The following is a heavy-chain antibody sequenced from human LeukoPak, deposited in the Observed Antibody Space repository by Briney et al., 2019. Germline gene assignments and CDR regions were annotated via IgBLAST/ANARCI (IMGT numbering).Heavy chain of an antibody. CDR3: VKVSSGWDKFDY. CDR1: GFSLSSYS. V-gene: IGHV3-64D*09. J-gene: IGHJ4*02. Sequence: PGGSLRLSCAASGFSLSSYSMNWVRQAPGKGLEYVSAISSNGGSTYYADSVKGRFTISRDNSKNTLYLQMSSLRAEDTAVYYCVKVSSGWDKFDYWGQGTLVTVSS. D-gene: IGHD6-19*01. CDR2: ISSNGGST.